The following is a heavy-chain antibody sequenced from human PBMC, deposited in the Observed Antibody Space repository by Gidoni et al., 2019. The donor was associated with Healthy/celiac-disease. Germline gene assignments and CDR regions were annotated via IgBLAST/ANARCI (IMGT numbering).Heavy chain of an antibody. CDR1: GFTFSSYA. D-gene: IGHD2-2*02. CDR2: ISYDGSNK. V-gene: IGHV3-30-3*01. Sequence: QVQLVESGGGVVQPGRSLRLSCAASGFTFSSYAMHWVRQAPGKGLGWVAVISYDGSNKYYADSVKGRFTISRDNSKNTLYLQMNSLRAEDTAVYYCARDPQVVPAAIWGHYFDYWGQGTLVTVSS. J-gene: IGHJ4*02. CDR3: ARDPQVVPAAIWGHYFDY.